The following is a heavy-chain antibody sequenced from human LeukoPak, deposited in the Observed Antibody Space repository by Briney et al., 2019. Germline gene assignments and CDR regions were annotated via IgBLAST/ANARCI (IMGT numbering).Heavy chain of an antibody. Sequence: SQTLSLTCAISGDSVSSNSSAWNWIRQSPSRGLEWLGRTYYRSKWYNDYAVSVKSRITINPDTSKKQFSLQLNSVTPEDTAVYYCARVKAVAVLNDYYYYMDVWGKGTTVTVSS. D-gene: IGHD6-19*01. CDR2: TYYRSKWYN. V-gene: IGHV6-1*01. J-gene: IGHJ6*03. CDR1: GDSVSSNSSA. CDR3: ARVKAVAVLNDYYYYMDV.